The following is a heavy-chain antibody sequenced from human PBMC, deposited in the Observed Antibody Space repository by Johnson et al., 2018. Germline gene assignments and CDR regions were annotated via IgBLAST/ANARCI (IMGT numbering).Heavy chain of an antibody. D-gene: IGHD3-3*01. CDR3: ARSGVAYCGFWKGFDEAVDV. Sequence: QVQLVESGPGLVMPSETLSLTCTVSGGSISSYFWSWIRQPPGKGLEWIGFTYYTGSTDYNPSLKSRVAISLDTSNFQFFLNLTPVTAADPAVYYCARSGVAYCGFWKGFDEAVDVWGQGTMVTVSS. CDR2: TYYTGST. J-gene: IGHJ3*01. CDR1: GGSISSYF. V-gene: IGHV4-59*03.